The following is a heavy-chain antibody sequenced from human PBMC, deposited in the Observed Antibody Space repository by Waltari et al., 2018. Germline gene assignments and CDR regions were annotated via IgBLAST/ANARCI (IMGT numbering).Heavy chain of an antibody. CDR1: GNTLIASA. CDR2: YDPEGGGT. Sequence: QVLMVQSGAEVKKPGASVKVSCRVSGNTLIASAMHWVRQAPGKGLEWVGGYDPEGGGTIYAQKCQGRVTRTEDTWTDTAFMELRGLRSEDTAVYYGATLVRSSSSFYFYAMDVWGQGTTVTVSS. D-gene: IGHD6-6*01. CDR3: ATLVRSSSSFYFYAMDV. V-gene: IGHV1-24*01. J-gene: IGHJ6*02.